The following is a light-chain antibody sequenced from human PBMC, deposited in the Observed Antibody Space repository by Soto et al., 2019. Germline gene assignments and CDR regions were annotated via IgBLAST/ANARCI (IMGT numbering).Light chain of an antibody. CDR1: SSNIGSNY. CDR2: RNN. CDR3: AAWDDSLSGVV. Sequence: QSVLTQPPSASGTPGQRVTISCSGSSSNIGSNYVYWYQQLPGTAPKLLIYRNNQRPSGVPDRFSGPKSGTSASLAISVLRSEDEADYYCAAWDDSLSGVVFGGGTKLTVL. J-gene: IGLJ2*01. V-gene: IGLV1-47*01.